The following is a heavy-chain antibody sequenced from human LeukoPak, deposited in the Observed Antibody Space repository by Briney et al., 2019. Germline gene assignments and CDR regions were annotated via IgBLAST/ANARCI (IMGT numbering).Heavy chain of an antibody. J-gene: IGHJ6*03. CDR2: IYTSGST. D-gene: IGHD1-1*01. CDR3: ATTANSYYYYYMDV. Sequence: SETLSLTCAVSGGSISIGSYYWSWVRHPAGKGMEWLARIYTSGSTNYNPSLKSRVTISVDTSKNQFSLKLSSVTAADTAVYYCATTANSYYYYYMDVWGKGTTVTVSS. CDR1: GGSISIGSYY. V-gene: IGHV4-61*02.